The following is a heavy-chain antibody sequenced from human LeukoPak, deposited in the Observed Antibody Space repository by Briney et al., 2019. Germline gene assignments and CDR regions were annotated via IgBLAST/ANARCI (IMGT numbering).Heavy chain of an antibody. J-gene: IGHJ3*02. V-gene: IGHV4-59*01. CDR1: GGSISSYY. CDR3: ARSGYREGADALDI. D-gene: IGHD5-18*01. CDR2: IYYSGST. Sequence: TSSETLSLTCTVSGGSISSYYGTWIRQPPGKGPEWMGYIYYSGSTTYNPPLNSRVTISVDTSKNQFSLKLSSVTAADTAVYYCARSGYREGADALDIWGQGTMVTVSS.